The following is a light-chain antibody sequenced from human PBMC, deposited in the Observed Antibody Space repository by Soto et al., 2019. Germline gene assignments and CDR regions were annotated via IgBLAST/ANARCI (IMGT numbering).Light chain of an antibody. Sequence: QSALTQPASVSGSPGQSITISCTGTSSDIGGSDYVSWFQQHPGRAPKLIIYEVSNRPSGIFNRFSGSKSGNTAYLTISGLQAEDEADYYCSSYTSTSTPYVFGSGTKVTVL. CDR2: EVS. V-gene: IGLV2-14*01. CDR1: SSDIGGSDY. J-gene: IGLJ1*01. CDR3: SSYTSTSTPYV.